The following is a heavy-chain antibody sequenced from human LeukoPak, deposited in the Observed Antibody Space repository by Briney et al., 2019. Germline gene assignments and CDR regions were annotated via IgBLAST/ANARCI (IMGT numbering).Heavy chain of an antibody. D-gene: IGHD3-22*01. CDR1: GGSFSGYY. V-gene: IGHV4-34*01. CDR3: ASDDPPHYYDSSGYYLRGYNY. Sequence: SETLSLTCAVYGGSFSGYYWSWIRQPPGKGLEWIGEINHSGSTNYNPSLKSRVTISVDTSKNQFSLKLSSVTAADTAVYYCASDDPPHYYDSSGYYLRGYNYWGQGTLVTVSS. CDR2: INHSGST. J-gene: IGHJ4*02.